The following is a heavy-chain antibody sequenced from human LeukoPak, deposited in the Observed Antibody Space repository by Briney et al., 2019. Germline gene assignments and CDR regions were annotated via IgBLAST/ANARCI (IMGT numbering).Heavy chain of an antibody. Sequence: SETLSLTCTVSGGSMSSYYWSWIRQPPGKGLEWIGYIYYSGSTSYNPSLKSRVTISVDTSKNRFSLKLSSVTAADTAVYYCARMDGDRYYYGSGSYYKGKFGGPHWGQGTLVTVSS. V-gene: IGHV4-59*12. CDR1: GGSMSSYY. CDR3: ARMDGDRYYYGSGSYYKGKFGGPH. D-gene: IGHD3-10*01. CDR2: IYYSGST. J-gene: IGHJ4*02.